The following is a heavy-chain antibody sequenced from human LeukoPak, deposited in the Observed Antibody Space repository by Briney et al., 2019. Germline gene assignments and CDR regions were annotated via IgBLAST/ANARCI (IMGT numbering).Heavy chain of an antibody. CDR3: ARGDSSAQGAFDI. CDR2: IYYSGST. J-gene: IGHJ3*02. V-gene: IGHV4-59*01. Sequence: SETLSLTCTVSGGSISSYYWSWIRQPPGKGLEWIGYIYYSGSTNYNPSLKSRVTISVDTSKNQFSLKLSSVTAADTAVYYCARGDSSAQGAFDIWGQGTMVTVSS. CDR1: GGSISSYY. D-gene: IGHD3-22*01.